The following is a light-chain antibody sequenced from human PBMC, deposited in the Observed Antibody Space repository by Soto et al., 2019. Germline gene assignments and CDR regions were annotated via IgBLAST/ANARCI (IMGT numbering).Light chain of an antibody. CDR1: SSNIGSNT. CDR2: SNN. CDR3: AAWDDSLNGWV. V-gene: IGLV1-44*01. Sequence: QSVLTQPPSASGTPGQRVTISCSGSSSNIGSNTVNWYQQLPGTAPKLLIYSNNQRPSGVPDRFSGPKSGTSASLAISGLQSEDGADYYCAAWDDSLNGWVFGGGTKLTVL. J-gene: IGLJ3*02.